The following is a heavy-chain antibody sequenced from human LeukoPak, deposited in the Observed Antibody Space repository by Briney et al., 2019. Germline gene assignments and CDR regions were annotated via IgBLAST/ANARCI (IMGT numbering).Heavy chain of an antibody. V-gene: IGHV3-13*01. CDR3: ARTSYQLRLDWYFDL. CDR2: IGTAGDT. CDR1: GFTFSSYD. J-gene: IGHJ2*01. D-gene: IGHD2-2*01. Sequence: GGSLRLSCAASGFTFSSYDMHWVRQATGKGLEWVSAIGTAGDTYYPGSVKGRFTISRENAKNSLYLQMNSLRAGDTAVHYCARTSYQLRLDWYFDLWGRGTLVTVSS.